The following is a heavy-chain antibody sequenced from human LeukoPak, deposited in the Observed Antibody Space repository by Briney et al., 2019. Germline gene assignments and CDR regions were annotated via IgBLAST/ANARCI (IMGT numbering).Heavy chain of an antibody. CDR2: ISSSGSTI. CDR1: GFTFSDYY. Sequence: GGSLRLSCAASGFTFSDYYMSWIRQAPGKGLEWVSYISSSGSTIYYADSVKGRFTISRDNAKNSLYLQMNSLRAEDTAVYYCASPSALTGTTWGGVAFDIWGQGTMVTVSS. CDR3: ASPSALTGTTWGGVAFDI. D-gene: IGHD1-20*01. V-gene: IGHV3-11*01. J-gene: IGHJ3*02.